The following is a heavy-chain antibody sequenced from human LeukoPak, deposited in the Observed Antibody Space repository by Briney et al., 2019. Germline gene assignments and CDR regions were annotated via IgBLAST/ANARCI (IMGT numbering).Heavy chain of an antibody. D-gene: IGHD2-21*02. CDR1: GFTFSSYE. J-gene: IGHJ6*03. CDR3: ARSPPYCGGDCLPPYYYYMDV. V-gene: IGHV3-48*03. CDR2: ISSSGSTI. Sequence: PGGSLRLSCAASGFTFSSYEMNWVRQTPGKGLEWLSYISSSGSTIYYADSVKGRFTISRDNAKNSLYLQMNSLRAEDTAVYYCARSPPYCGGDCLPPYYYYMDVWGKGTTVTISS.